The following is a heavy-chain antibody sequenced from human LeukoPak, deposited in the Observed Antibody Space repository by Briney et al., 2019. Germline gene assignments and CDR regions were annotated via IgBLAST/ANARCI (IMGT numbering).Heavy chain of an antibody. CDR2: ISAYNGNT. V-gene: IGHV1-18*01. CDR3: ARARQWLPTGGFDY. D-gene: IGHD6-19*01. CDR1: GHTFTSYG. Sequence: WASVKVSCKASGHTFTSYGISWVRQAPGQGLEWMGWISAYNGNTNYAQKLQGRVTMTTDTSTSTAYMELRSLRSDDTAVYYCARARQWLPTGGFDYWGQGTLVTASS. J-gene: IGHJ4*02.